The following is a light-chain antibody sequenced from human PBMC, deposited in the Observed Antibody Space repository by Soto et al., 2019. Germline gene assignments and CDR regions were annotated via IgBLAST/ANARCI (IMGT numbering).Light chain of an antibody. CDR1: SSNIGAGYD. J-gene: IGLJ1*01. V-gene: IGLV1-40*01. CDR3: QSYDSSLSGFV. CDR2: GNI. Sequence: QPVLTQTPSVSGAPGQRVTISCTGSSSNIGAGYDVHWYQQLPGTAPKLLIYGNINRPSGVPDRFSGSKSGTSASLAITGLRAEDEADYFCQSYDSSLSGFVFGTGTKLTVL.